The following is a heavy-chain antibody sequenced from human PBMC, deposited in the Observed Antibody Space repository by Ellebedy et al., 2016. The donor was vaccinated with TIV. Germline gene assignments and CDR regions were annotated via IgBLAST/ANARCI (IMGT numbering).Heavy chain of an antibody. Sequence: MPSETLSLTCAVYGVSSSGSYWSWIRRPPGKGLEWIGEINHSVGTNSNPSLKSRVTISLDTSKNQFSLKLTSVSAADTADYVCARGLGGGEYFDFWGQGTPVTVSS. CDR2: INHSVGT. CDR3: ARGLGGGEYFDF. CDR1: GVSSSGSY. J-gene: IGHJ4*02. D-gene: IGHD2/OR15-2a*01. V-gene: IGHV4-34*01.